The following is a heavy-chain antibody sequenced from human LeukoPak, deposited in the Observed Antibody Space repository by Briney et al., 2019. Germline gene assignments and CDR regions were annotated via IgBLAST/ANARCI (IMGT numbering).Heavy chain of an antibody. Sequence: ASVKVSCKASGYTFTNYDINWVRQATGQGLEWMGWMNPNSGNTGYAQKFQGRVTMTRNTSITTAYMELSSLRPEDTAVYYCARRRGWPNYFDYWGQGTLVTVSS. CDR3: ARRRGWPNYFDY. J-gene: IGHJ4*02. V-gene: IGHV1-8*01. CDR2: MNPNSGNT. CDR1: GYTFTNYD. D-gene: IGHD6-19*01.